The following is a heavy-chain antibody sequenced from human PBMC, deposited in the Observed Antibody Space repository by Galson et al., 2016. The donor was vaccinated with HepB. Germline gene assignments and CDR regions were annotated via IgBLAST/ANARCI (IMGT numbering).Heavy chain of an antibody. D-gene: IGHD5-12*01. Sequence: SLRLSWAASGLPFTDAWMTWIRQVPGTRLESLGRIKRASEGGAIDYAPPVKGRFIISRDDSQDTLYLQMNRLKIEDTGVYYCKSRGGYSGFDYDDYYDMDVWGQGTTVTVSS. V-gene: IGHV3-15*01. CDR1: GLPFTDAW. CDR3: KSRGGYSGFDYDDYYDMDV. J-gene: IGHJ6*02. CDR2: IKRASEGGAI.